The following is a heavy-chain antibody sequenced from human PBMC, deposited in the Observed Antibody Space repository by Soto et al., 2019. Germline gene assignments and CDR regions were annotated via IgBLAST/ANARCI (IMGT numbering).Heavy chain of an antibody. CDR3: ARVPLAYCGGYCYQNWFDP. CDR1: GGSISSYY. V-gene: IGHV4-59*01. J-gene: IGHJ5*02. CDR2: IYYSWST. Sequence: QVQLQESGPGLVKPSETLSLTCTVSGGSISSYYWSWIRQPPGKGLEWIGYIYYSWSTNDNPSLTSRSTISVPTSKNQFSLKLGSVTAADTAVYYCARVPLAYCGGYCYQNWFDPWGQGTLVTVSS. D-gene: IGHD2-21*02.